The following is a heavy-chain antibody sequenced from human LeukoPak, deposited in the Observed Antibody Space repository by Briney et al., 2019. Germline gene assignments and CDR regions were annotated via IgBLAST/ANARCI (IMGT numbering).Heavy chain of an antibody. CDR3: ARDQWGNGWSGSFVS. J-gene: IGHJ4*02. D-gene: IGHD6-19*01. CDR1: GFTFSNYA. Sequence: GGSLRLSCAASGFTFSNYAMHWVRQAPGKGLEWVAVFWYDGTNKYYTDSVKGRFTISRDNSKNTLYLQMNSLRAEDTAVDYCARDQWGNGWSGSFVSWGQGSLVTVSS. V-gene: IGHV3-33*01. CDR2: FWYDGTNK.